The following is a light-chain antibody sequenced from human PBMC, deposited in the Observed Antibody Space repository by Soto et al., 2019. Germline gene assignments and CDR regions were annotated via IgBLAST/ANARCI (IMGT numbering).Light chain of an antibody. J-gene: IGKJ5*01. V-gene: IGKV2-28*01. CDR1: HSLLHRDGHNY. CDR3: QQYSSSPSIT. CDR2: LGS. Sequence: VKTQSPLFLTVTSGEPSSISCRSSHSLLHRDGHNYLEWYLQKPGQSPQLLXYLGSNRATGIPDRFSGSGSGTDFTLTISRLEPEDFAVYYCQQYSSSPSITFGQGTRLEIK.